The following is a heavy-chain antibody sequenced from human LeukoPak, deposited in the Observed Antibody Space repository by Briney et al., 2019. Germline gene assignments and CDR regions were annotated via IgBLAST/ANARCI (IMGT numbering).Heavy chain of an antibody. J-gene: IGHJ4*02. V-gene: IGHV3-33*06. Sequence: PGRSLGLSCAASGFTFSSYGMHWVRQAPGKGLEWVAVIWYDGSNKYYADSVKGRFTISRDNSKNTPYLQMNSLRAEDTAVYYCAKGSGRRYFDWYSAYWGQGTLVTVSS. D-gene: IGHD3-9*01. CDR1: GFTFSSYG. CDR3: AKGSGRRYFDWYSAY. CDR2: IWYDGSNK.